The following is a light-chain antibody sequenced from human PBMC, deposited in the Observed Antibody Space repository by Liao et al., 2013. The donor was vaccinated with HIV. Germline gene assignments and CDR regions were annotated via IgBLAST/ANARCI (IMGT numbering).Light chain of an antibody. CDR1: NIGSKS. CDR3: QSADSSGTSYV. CDR2: KDS. V-gene: IGLV3-25*03. J-gene: IGLJ1*01. Sequence: SYVLTQPPSVSVAPGKTARITCGGNNIGSKSVHWYQQKPGQAPVLVIYKDSERPSGIPERFSGSSSGTTVTLTISGVQAEDEADYYCQSADSSGTSYVFGTGTKVTVL.